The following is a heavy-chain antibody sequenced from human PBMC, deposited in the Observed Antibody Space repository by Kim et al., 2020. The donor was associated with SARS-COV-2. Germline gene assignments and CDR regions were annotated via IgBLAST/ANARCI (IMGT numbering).Heavy chain of an antibody. Sequence: SETLSLTCSVSGGSISTSSYYWGWIRQPPGKGLEWIGSIYFSGSTYYNPSLKSRVTIFLDTSKNQFSLKLTSLTAADTAVYYCARHKGAGGDEIHRFDPWGQGTLVTVSS. D-gene: IGHD2-21*01. CDR2: IYFSGST. V-gene: IGHV4-39*01. J-gene: IGHJ5*02. CDR1: GGSISTSSYY. CDR3: ARHKGAGGDEIHRFDP.